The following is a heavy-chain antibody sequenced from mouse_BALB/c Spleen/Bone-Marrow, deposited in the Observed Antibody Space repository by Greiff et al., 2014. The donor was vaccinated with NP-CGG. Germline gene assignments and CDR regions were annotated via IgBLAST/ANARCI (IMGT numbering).Heavy chain of an antibody. J-gene: IGHJ4*01. V-gene: IGHV14-3*02. D-gene: IGHD1-1*01. CDR3: ARGTTVVSCYAMDY. Sequence: EVKLMESGAELVKPGASVKLSCTASGFNIKDTYMHWVKQRPEQGLEWIGRIDPANGYTKFDPKFQGKATITADTSSNTAYLQLSSLTSEDTVVYYCARGTTVVSCYAMDYWGQGTSVTVSS. CDR2: IDPANGYT. CDR1: GFNIKDTY.